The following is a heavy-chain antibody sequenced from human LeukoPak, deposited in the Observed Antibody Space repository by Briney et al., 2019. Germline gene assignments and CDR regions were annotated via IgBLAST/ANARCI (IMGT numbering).Heavy chain of an antibody. Sequence: GGSLRLSCAASGFTFSSYWMIWVRQAPGKGLEWVANIKQDGSEKYYVDSVKGRFTISRDNAKNSLYLRMNSLRAEDTAVYSCARGPPSIYGGVNWYFDLWGRGTLVTVSS. D-gene: IGHD4-23*01. CDR1: GFTFSSYW. CDR3: ARGPPSIYGGVNWYFDL. J-gene: IGHJ2*01. V-gene: IGHV3-7*04. CDR2: IKQDGSEK.